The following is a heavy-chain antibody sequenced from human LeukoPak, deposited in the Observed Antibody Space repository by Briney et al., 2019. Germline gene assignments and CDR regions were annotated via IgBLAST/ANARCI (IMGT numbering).Heavy chain of an antibody. Sequence: PSETLSLTCTVSGGSISSYYWSWIRQPPGKGLEWIGYIYYSGSTNYNPSLKSRVTISVDTSKNQFSLKLSSVTAADTAVYYCARLQPYYYGSIDYWGQGTLVTVSS. V-gene: IGHV4-59*01. CDR3: ARLQPYYYGSIDY. D-gene: IGHD3-10*01. J-gene: IGHJ4*02. CDR1: GGSISSYY. CDR2: IYYSGST.